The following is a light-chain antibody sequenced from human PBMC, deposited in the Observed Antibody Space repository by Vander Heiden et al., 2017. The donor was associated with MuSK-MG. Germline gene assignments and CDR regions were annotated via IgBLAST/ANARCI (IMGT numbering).Light chain of an antibody. CDR3: QQYDNLPLT. Sequence: DIQMTQSPSSLSASVGDRVTITCQASQDISNYLNLYQQKPGKAPKLLIYDASNLETGVPSRFSGSASGTFFTFTISILQPEDITTYYCQQYDNLPLTFGGGTKVEIK. CDR2: DAS. V-gene: IGKV1-33*01. J-gene: IGKJ4*01. CDR1: QDISNY.